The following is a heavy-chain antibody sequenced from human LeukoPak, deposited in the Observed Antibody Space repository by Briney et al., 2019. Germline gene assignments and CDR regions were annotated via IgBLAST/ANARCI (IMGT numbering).Heavy chain of an antibody. CDR2: ISSSSSYI. Sequence: GGSLRLSCAASGFTFSSYGMHWVRQAPGKGLEWVSSISSSSSYIYYADSVKGRFTISRDNAKNSLYLQMNSLRAEDTAVYYCARVGAAMAFIDYWGQGTLVTVSS. CDR3: ARVGAAMAFIDY. D-gene: IGHD5-18*01. CDR1: GFTFSSYG. J-gene: IGHJ4*02. V-gene: IGHV3-21*01.